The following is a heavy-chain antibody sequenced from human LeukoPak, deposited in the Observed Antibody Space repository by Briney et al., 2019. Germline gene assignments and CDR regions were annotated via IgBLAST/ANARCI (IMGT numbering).Heavy chain of an antibody. Sequence: SETLSLTCTVSGVSIRSYYRSWIRQPPGKGLEWIAYIYYSGSTNYNPSLKSRVTISVDTSKNQFSLKLSSVTAADTAVYYCARVYYSNSYDYWYFDLWGRGTLVTVSS. D-gene: IGHD6-13*01. CDR3: ARVYYSNSYDYWYFDL. J-gene: IGHJ2*01. CDR2: IYYSGST. CDR1: GVSIRSYY. V-gene: IGHV4-59*01.